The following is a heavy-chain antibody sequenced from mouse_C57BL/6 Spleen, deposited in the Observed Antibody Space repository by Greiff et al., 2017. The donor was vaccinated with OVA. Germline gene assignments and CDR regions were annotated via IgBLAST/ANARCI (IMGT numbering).Heavy chain of an antibody. CDR1: GFSLTSYG. V-gene: IGHV2-6-1*01. CDR2: IWSDGST. Sequence: VKLVESGPGLVAPSQSLSITCTVSGFSLTSYGVHWVRQPPGKGLEWLVVIWSDGSTTYNSALKSRLSISKDNSKSQVFLKMNSLQTDDTAMYYCARHGYDVGYYAMDYWGQGTSVTVSS. CDR3: ARHGYDVGYYAMDY. J-gene: IGHJ4*01. D-gene: IGHD2-2*01.